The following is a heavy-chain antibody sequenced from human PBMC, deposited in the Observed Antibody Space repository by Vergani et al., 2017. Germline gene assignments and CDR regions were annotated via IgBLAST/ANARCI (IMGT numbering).Heavy chain of an antibody. J-gene: IGHJ4*02. CDR1: EYIFGNYW. D-gene: IGHD1-1*01. V-gene: IGHV5-51*01. CDR3: ARHTTYTDS. Sequence: EVELVQSGPEMRKPGESLKISCKGSEYIFGNYWNGWVRQMPGKGLVWMGIIYPADSDTRYSPSFQGQVTISADKSISTASLQWDTLKASDTALYYCARHTTYTDSWGQGTLVTVSS. CDR2: IYPADSDT.